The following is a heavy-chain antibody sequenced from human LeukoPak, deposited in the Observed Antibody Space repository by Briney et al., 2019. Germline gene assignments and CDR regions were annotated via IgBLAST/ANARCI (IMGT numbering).Heavy chain of an antibody. CDR2: IYYSGST. D-gene: IGHD3-10*01. CDR1: GGSISSSSYY. CDR3: ARLAPGVTYWYLDL. J-gene: IGHJ2*01. V-gene: IGHV4-39*01. Sequence: PSETLSLTCTVSGGSISSSSYYWGWIRQPPGKGLEWIGSIYYSGSTYYNPSLKSRVTISVDTSKNQFSLKLSSVTAADTAVYYCARLAPGVTYWYLDLWGRGTLVTVSS.